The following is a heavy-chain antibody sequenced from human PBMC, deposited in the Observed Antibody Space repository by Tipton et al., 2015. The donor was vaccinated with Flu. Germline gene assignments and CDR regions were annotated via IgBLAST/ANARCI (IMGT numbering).Heavy chain of an antibody. D-gene: IGHD2-2*01. Sequence: GSLRLSCAASGLTLSDHYVDWLRQTPERGLEWLGRTRNKENGYATEYAASVRGRFTISREDSQNSVYLQMHSLETEDTVVYYCARGRPGTDYAHGALDMWGQGTMVTVSS. V-gene: IGHV3-72*01. CDR1: GLTLSDHY. CDR2: TRNKENGYAT. CDR3: ARGRPGTDYAHGALDM. J-gene: IGHJ3*02.